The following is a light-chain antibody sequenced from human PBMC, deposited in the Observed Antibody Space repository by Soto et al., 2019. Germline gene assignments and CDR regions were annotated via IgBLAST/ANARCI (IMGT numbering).Light chain of an antibody. V-gene: IGLV1-44*01. CDR3: AAWDGSLQSWV. CDR1: SSNIGSHL. Sequence: QSVLTQPPSASGTPGQRVTISCSGSSSNIGSHLVNWYQQVPGTAPKLLIYTNNQRPSGVPDRFSDSKSGTSASLAISGLQSEDEADYYCAAWDGSLQSWVFGGGTKHTVL. CDR2: TNN. J-gene: IGLJ3*02.